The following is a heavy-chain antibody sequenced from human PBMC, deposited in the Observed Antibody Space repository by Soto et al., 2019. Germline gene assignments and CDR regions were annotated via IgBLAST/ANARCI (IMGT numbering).Heavy chain of an antibody. V-gene: IGHV1-18*01. CDR2: ISAYNGNT. J-gene: IGHJ5*02. Sequence: ASVKVSCKASGYTFTSYGISWVRQAPGQGLEWMGWISAYNGNTNYAQKLQGRVTMTTDTSTSTAYMELRSLGSDDTAVYYCARRYYYDSSGYYPQMNWFDPWGQGTLVTVSS. CDR3: ARRYYYDSSGYYPQMNWFDP. D-gene: IGHD3-22*01. CDR1: GYTFTSYG.